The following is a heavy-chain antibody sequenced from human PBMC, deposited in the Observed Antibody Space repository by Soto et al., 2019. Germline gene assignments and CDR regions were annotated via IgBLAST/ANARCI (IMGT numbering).Heavy chain of an antibody. CDR2: ISAYNGNT. D-gene: IGHD3-3*01. J-gene: IGHJ4*02. CDR3: ARSARVYDFWSGYPFDY. Sequence: ASVKVSCKASGYTFTSYCISWVRQAPGQGLEWMGWISAYNGNTNYAQKLQGRVTMTTDTSTSTAYMELRSLRSDDTAVYYCARSARVYDFWSGYPFDYWGQGTLVTVSS. V-gene: IGHV1-18*04. CDR1: GYTFTSYC.